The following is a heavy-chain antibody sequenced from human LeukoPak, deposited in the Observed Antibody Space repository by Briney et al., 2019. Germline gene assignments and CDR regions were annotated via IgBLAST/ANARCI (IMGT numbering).Heavy chain of an antibody. V-gene: IGHV4-34*01. CDR3: ARGCNYYDSSGYYYNAFDI. J-gene: IGHJ3*02. CDR1: GGSFSGYY. CDR2: INHSGST. D-gene: IGHD3-22*01. Sequence: EPSETLSLTCAVYGGSFSGYYWSWIRQPPGKGLEWIGEINHSGSTNYNPYLKSRVTISVDTSKNQFSLKLSSVTAADTAVYYCARGCNYYDSSGYYYNAFDIWGQGTMVTVSS.